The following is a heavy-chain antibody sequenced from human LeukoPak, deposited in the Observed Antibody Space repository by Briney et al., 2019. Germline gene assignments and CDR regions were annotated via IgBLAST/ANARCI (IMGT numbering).Heavy chain of an antibody. Sequence: GGSLRLSCAASGFTFSSYAMHWVSQAPGKGLEWVAVISYDGSNKYYADSVKGRFTISRDNSKNTLYLQMNSLRAEDTAVYYCVSDYWGQGTLVTVSS. J-gene: IGHJ4*02. CDR2: ISYDGSNK. V-gene: IGHV3-30-3*01. CDR1: GFTFSSYA. CDR3: VSDY.